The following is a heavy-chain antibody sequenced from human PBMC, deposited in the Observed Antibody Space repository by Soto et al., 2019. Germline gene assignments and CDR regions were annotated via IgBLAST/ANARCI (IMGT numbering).Heavy chain of an antibody. D-gene: IGHD5-12*01. CDR2: IKQDGSER. V-gene: IGHV3-7*01. J-gene: IGHJ4*02. Sequence: EVQLVESGGTLVQPGESLRLSCAASGFTISSYWMSCVRQAPGKGLEWVANIKQDGSERYYMGSVNGRFTISRDNAKNSLYLQMSSLTVEDTAVYYCARWDNGYDFGGQGTLVTISS. CDR1: GFTISSYW. CDR3: ARWDNGYDF.